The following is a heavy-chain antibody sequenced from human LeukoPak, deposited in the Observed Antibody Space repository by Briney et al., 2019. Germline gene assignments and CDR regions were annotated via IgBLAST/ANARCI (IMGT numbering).Heavy chain of an antibody. CDR2: INPNSGST. D-gene: IGHD3-16*01. CDR3: ARGSSMISIDW. CDR1: GYRFTSQY. V-gene: IGHV1-46*01. J-gene: IGHJ4*02. Sequence: ASVKVSCKASGYRFTSQYIHWVRQAPGQGLEWMGVINPNSGSTSYAQKFQGRVTMTRDTSTSTVHVELSGLTSEDTAVFYCARGSSMISIDWWGQGTLVTVSS.